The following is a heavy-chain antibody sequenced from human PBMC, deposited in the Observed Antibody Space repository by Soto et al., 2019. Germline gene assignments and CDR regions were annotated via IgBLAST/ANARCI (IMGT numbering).Heavy chain of an antibody. D-gene: IGHD3-9*01. CDR2: ISYDGSEK. V-gene: IGHV3-30-3*01. CDR1: GFTFTKFA. J-gene: IGHJ4*02. Sequence: DLVESGGGVVQPGKSLRLSCTASGFTFTKFAMHWVRRAPGKGLEWVALISYDGSEKYYADSVKGRFSISRDNSRNTLYLQMNSLRGEDTAVYYCARDRDEILTGYHDYWGQGTEVIVST. CDR3: ARDRDEILTGYHDY.